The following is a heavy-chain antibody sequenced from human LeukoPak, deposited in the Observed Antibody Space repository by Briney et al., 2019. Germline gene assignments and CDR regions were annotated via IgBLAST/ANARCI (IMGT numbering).Heavy chain of an antibody. V-gene: IGHV4-59*13. D-gene: IGHD3-22*01. CDR1: GDSIINYY. Sequence: SETLSLTCTVSGDSIINYYWSWIRQPPGKGLEWIGYIYYIGTTNYNPSLKSRVTISIDTSKNQFSLKLSSVTAADTAVYYCAREGVGSSGYDPFDYWGQGILVTVSS. CDR3: AREGVGSSGYDPFDY. CDR2: IYYIGTT. J-gene: IGHJ4*02.